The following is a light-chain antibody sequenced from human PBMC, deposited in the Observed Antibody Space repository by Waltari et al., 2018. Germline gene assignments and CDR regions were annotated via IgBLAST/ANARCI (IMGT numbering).Light chain of an antibody. Sequence: ISCTGSGSNIGAGYDVHWYQQLPRAAPKLLIYGSSSRPLGVPDRFFGSTSGTSASLAIIGLQAEDEADYYCQSYDTSLSVVFGGGTKLTVL. CDR1: GSNIGAGYD. J-gene: IGLJ3*02. CDR2: GSS. V-gene: IGLV1-40*01. CDR3: QSYDTSLSVV.